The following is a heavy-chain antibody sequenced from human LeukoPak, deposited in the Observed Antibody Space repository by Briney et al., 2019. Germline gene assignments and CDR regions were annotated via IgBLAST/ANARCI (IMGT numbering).Heavy chain of an antibody. V-gene: IGHV4-39*01. Sequence: KPSETLSLTCTVSSGSFSSRSYYCGWIRQPPGMGLEWIATINYSGTTYYNPSLKSRVTASVDTSKNQFYLKLSSVTAADTAVYYCARLRGGVQLWGDRGQGTLVTVSS. J-gene: IGHJ4*02. CDR3: ARLRGGVQLWGD. D-gene: IGHD5-18*01. CDR2: INYSGTT. CDR1: SGSFSSRSYY.